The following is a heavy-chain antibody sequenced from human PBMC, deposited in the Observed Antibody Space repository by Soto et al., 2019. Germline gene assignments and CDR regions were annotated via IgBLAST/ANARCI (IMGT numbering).Heavy chain of an antibody. CDR2: IWYDGSNK. D-gene: IGHD4-17*01. Sequence: QVQLVESGGGVVQPGRSLRLSCAASGFTFSSYGMHWVRQAPGKGLEWVAVIWYDGSNKYYADSVKGRFTISRDNSKNTLYLQMNSLRAEDTAVYYCARDLRLRHYYYYYYYGMDVWGQGTTVTVSS. V-gene: IGHV3-33*01. CDR1: GFTFSSYG. CDR3: ARDLRLRHYYYYYYYGMDV. J-gene: IGHJ6*02.